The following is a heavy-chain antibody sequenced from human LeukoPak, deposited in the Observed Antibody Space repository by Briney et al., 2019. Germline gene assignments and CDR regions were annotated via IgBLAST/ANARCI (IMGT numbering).Heavy chain of an antibody. V-gene: IGHV3-23*01. J-gene: IGHJ4*02. CDR1: GFTFSSYG. Sequence: GGTLRLSCAASGFTFSSYGMSWVRQAPGKGLEWVSAISGSGGSTYYADSVKGRFTISRDNSKNTLYLQMNSLRAEDTAVYYCANYDSSDRFDYWGQGTLVTVSS. CDR3: ANYDSSDRFDY. CDR2: ISGSGGST. D-gene: IGHD3-22*01.